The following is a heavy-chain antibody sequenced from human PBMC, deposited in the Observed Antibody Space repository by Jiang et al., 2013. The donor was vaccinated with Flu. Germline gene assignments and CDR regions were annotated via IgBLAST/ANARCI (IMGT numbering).Heavy chain of an antibody. J-gene: IGHJ4*02. CDR3: ARDLGTSSGCLRY. CDR2: IWYDGSYK. D-gene: IGHD6-19*01. CDR1: GFTFSSYG. Sequence: VQLLESGGGVVQPGRSLRLSCAASGFTFSSYGMHWVRQAPGKGLEWVAFIWYDGSYKYYADSVKGQLTISRDNSKNTLYLQMNSLRAEDTAVYYCARDLGTSSGCLRYWGQGTLVTVSS. V-gene: IGHV3-33*01.